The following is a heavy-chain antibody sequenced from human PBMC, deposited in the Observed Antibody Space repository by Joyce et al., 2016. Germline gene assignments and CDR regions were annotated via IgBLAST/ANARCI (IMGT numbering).Heavy chain of an antibody. CDR1: GFTFDDYA. J-gene: IGHJ4*02. Sequence: EVQLVESGGGLVQPGRSLRLSCAASGFTFDDYAMHWVRQAPVKGVEFVSGMSWNSGSIEDADSVKGRFTISRDNAKNSLYLQMNSLRAEDTALYYCTKGNNYYGSESHFDYWGQGTLVTVSS. V-gene: IGHV3-9*01. CDR3: TKGNNYYGSESHFDY. CDR2: MSWNSGSI. D-gene: IGHD3-10*01.